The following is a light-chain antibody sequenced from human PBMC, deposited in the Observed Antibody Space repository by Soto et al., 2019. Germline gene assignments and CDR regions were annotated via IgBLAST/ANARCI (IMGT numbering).Light chain of an antibody. CDR2: DVS. V-gene: IGLV2-14*01. Sequence: QSALTQPASVSGSPGQSITISCTGISSDVGGYNYVSWYQQHPGKAPKLMIYDVSNRPSGVSNRFSGSKSGNTASLTISGLQAEDEADYYCSSYTSSGTLVVFGGGTKLTVL. J-gene: IGLJ2*01. CDR1: SSDVGGYNY. CDR3: SSYTSSGTLVV.